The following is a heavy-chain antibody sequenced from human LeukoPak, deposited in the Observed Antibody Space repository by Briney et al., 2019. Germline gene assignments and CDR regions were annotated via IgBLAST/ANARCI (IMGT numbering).Heavy chain of an antibody. V-gene: IGHV3-66*01. CDR3: ARVAYYRVTANQITDAFDV. CDR1: GFSVSSYY. J-gene: IGHJ3*01. CDR2: LHSDGAT. D-gene: IGHD2-21*02. Sequence: GGSLRLSCAASGFSVSSYYMNWVRQAPGKGLQWVSILHSDGATYYADSVKGRFTISRDNSRSTLYLQMNSLRAEDTAVYFCARVAYYRVTANQITDAFDVWGHGTVVTVSS.